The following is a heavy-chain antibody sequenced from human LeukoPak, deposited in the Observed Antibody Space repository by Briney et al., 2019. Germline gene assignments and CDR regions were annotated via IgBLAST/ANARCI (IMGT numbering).Heavy chain of an antibody. CDR1: GGSISSYY. CDR3: ARGRRDGYMLLWEDY. J-gene: IGHJ4*02. CDR2: IYTTGST. Sequence: SETLSLTCTVSGGSISSYYWSWIQQPAGKGLEWIGRIYTTGSTNYNPSLKSRVTMSVDTSKNQFSLKLTTVTVADTAVYYCARGRRDGYMLLWEDYWGQGTLVTVSS. D-gene: IGHD5-24*01. V-gene: IGHV4-4*07.